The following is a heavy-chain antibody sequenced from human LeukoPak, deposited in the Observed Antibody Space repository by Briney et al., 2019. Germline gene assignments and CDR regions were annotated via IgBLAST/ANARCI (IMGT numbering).Heavy chain of an antibody. J-gene: IGHJ5*02. CDR2: ISAYNGNT. V-gene: IGHV1-18*01. D-gene: IGHD6-13*01. CDR3: ARDWGNIAAAGTAWFDP. Sequence: GASVKVSCKASGYTFTSYGISWVRQAPGQGLEWMGWISAYNGNTSYAQKLQGRVTMTTDTSTSTAYMELRSLRSDDTAVYYCARDWGNIAAAGTAWFDPWGQGTLVTVSS. CDR1: GYTFTSYG.